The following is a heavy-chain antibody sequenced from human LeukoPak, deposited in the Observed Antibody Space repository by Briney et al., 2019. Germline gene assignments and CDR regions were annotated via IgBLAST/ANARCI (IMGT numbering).Heavy chain of an antibody. CDR3: ARGYCSGGSCYGGDWFDP. J-gene: IGHJ5*02. CDR1: GGSISSGDYY. Sequence: ASETLSLTCTVSGGSISSGDYYWSWIRQPPGKGLEWIGYIYYSGSTYYNPSLKSRVTISVDTSKNQFSLKLSSVTAADTAVYYCARGYCSGGSCYGGDWFDPWGQGTLVTVSS. V-gene: IGHV4-30-4*01. CDR2: IYYSGST. D-gene: IGHD2-15*01.